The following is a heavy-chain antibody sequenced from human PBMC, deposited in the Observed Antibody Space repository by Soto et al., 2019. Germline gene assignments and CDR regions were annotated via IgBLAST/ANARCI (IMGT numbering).Heavy chain of an antibody. Sequence: QVQLVQSGAEMREPGSSVRVSCKASGGSLDSLTISWLRQAPGQGLEWMGRIIPVVSMASSAXKFQDRIXXXXXXXXXXXXXXXXXXXXDDTAMYYCVGQMLEPRDSWGQGTPIIVSS. J-gene: IGHJ4*02. CDR1: GGSLDSLT. CDR3: VGQMLEPRDS. CDR2: IIPVVSMA. V-gene: IGHV1-69*02. D-gene: IGHD2-21*01.